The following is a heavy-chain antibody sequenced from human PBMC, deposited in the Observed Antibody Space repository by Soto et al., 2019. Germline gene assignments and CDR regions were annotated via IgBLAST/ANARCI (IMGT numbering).Heavy chain of an antibody. J-gene: IGHJ6*02. CDR1: GCSISSGSYS. Sequence: SETLSLTCSGSGCSISSGSYSWSWMRQPPGKGLDCIGSFYPSERPSHIPSLKSPVTISVDTSKNQFSLKLRSVTAADTAVYYCVADRGGGSGNYYKSQGVDVWGQGTTVTVPS. V-gene: IGHV4-30-2*01. D-gene: IGHD3-10*01. CDR3: VADRGGGSGNYYKSQGVDV. CDR2: FYPSERP.